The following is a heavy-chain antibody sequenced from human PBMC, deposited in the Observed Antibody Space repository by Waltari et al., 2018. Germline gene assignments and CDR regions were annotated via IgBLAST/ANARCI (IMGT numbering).Heavy chain of an antibody. Sequence: QLKLQVSGPGLVTPSGTLSLPCAFSGDSMSSTDLWSCVRQSPGKGLVWIGQVQRSGTTNYNPSSAGRVIVSIDTSTNQFSLKVNYSTAADTAVYFCARDRGSGIYLDSWGQGTLVTVSP. J-gene: IGHJ4*02. CDR1: GDSMSSTDL. V-gene: IGHV4-4*02. CDR2: VQRSGTT. CDR3: ARDRGSGIYLDS. D-gene: IGHD2-15*01.